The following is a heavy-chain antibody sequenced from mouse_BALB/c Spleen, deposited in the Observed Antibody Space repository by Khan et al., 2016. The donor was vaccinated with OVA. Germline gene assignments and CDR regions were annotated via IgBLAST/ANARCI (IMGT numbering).Heavy chain of an antibody. CDR2: ISSGSNTI. V-gene: IGHV5-17*02. J-gene: IGHJ2*01. D-gene: IGHD2-3*01. CDR3: GRTGYYYFDY. Sequence: EVELVESGGGLVQPGGSRKLSCAASGFTFSGFGMHWVRQAPERGLEWVAYISSGSNTIYYADTVKARFTISRDNPQNTLFLQMTSLRSEDTAMYVCGRTGYYYFDYWGQGTTLTVSS. CDR1: GFTFSGFG.